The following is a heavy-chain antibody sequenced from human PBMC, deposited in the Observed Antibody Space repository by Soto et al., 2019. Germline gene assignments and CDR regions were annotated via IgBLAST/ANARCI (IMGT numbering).Heavy chain of an antibody. D-gene: IGHD6-13*01. J-gene: IGHJ4*02. Sequence: PGGSLRLSCAASGFTFSSYAMSWVRQAPWKGLEWVSAISGSGGSTYYADSVKGRFTISRDNSKNTLYLQMNSLRAEDTAVYYCAKGEQQLTQWLAPYYFDYWGQGTLVTVSS. CDR1: GFTFSSYA. CDR3: AKGEQQLTQWLAPYYFDY. V-gene: IGHV3-23*01. CDR2: ISGSGGST.